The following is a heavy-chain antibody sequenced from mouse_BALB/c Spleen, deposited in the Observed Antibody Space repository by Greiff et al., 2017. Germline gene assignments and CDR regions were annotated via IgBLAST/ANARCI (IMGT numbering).Heavy chain of an antibody. J-gene: IGHJ1*01. D-gene: IGHD1-1*01. CDR2: ISNGGGST. CDR3: ARHGYGSGYFDV. V-gene: IGHV5-12-2*01. Sequence: EVQVVESGGGLVQPGGSLKLSCAASGFTFSSYTMSWVRQTPEKRLEWVAYISNGGGSTYYPDTVKGRFTISRDNAKNTLYLQMSSLKSEDTAMYYCARHGYGSGYFDVWGAGTTVTVSS. CDR1: GFTFSSYT.